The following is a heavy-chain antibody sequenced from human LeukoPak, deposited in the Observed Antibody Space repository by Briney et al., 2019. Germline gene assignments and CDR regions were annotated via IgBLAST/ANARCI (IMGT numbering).Heavy chain of an antibody. Sequence: GGSLRLSCVASGFTFGNYAMGWPRQAPGRRPEWVSSLTDSGGTTYYVDSVKGRFAISRDNSKNTLYLHMNSLRAEDTAVYYCAKKRDAFDIWGQGTVVTVSS. CDR1: GFTFGNYA. CDR3: AKKRDAFDI. V-gene: IGHV3-23*01. CDR2: LTDSGGTT. D-gene: IGHD5-24*01. J-gene: IGHJ3*02.